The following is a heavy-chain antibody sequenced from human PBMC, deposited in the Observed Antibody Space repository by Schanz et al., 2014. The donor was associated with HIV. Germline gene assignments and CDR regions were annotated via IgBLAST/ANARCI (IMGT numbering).Heavy chain of an antibody. Sequence: QVQLVQSGAEVKKPGSSVKVSCKASGGTFSSYAISWVRQAPGQGLEWMGGIIPIFGTTNYAQKFQGRVTITADESTSTAYMELSSLRSEATAVYYCARVGGRIAARPGRGWFDPWGQGTLVTVSS. CDR2: IIPIFGTT. J-gene: IGHJ5*02. CDR1: GGTFSSYA. CDR3: ARVGGRIAARPGRGWFDP. V-gene: IGHV1-69*01. D-gene: IGHD6-6*01.